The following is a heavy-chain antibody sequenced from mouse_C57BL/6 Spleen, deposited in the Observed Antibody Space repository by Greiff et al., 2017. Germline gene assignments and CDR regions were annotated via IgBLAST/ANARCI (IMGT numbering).Heavy chain of an antibody. CDR3: ASPFY. Sequence: QVQLKESGPELVKPGASVKISCKASGYAFSSSWMNWVKQRPGKGLEWIGRIYPGDGDTNYNGKFKGKATLTADKSSSTAYMQLSSLTSEDSAVYFCASPFYWGQGTLVTVSA. J-gene: IGHJ3*01. CDR2: IYPGDGDT. CDR1: GYAFSSSW. V-gene: IGHV1-82*01.